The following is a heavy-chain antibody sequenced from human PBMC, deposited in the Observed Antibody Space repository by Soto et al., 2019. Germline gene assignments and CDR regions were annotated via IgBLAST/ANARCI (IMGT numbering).Heavy chain of an antibody. CDR2: INAGNGNT. CDR1: GYTFTSYA. D-gene: IGHD5-18*01. J-gene: IGHJ4*02. Sequence: ASVKVSCKASGYTFTSYAMHWVRQAPGQRLEWMGWINAGNGNTKYSQKFQGRVTITRDTSASTAYIELSSLRSEYTAVYYCARGLNGYLHYFDYWGQGTLVTVSS. CDR3: ARGLNGYLHYFDY. V-gene: IGHV1-3*01.